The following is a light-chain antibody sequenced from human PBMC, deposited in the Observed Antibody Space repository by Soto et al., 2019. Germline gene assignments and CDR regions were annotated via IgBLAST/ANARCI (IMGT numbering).Light chain of an antibody. CDR2: EGS. J-gene: IGLJ2*01. Sequence: QSALTQPASVSGSPGQSITISCTGSSSDVGSYNLVSWYQQLPGEAPKLMIYEGSKRPSGVSNRFSGSKSGNTASLTISGLQADDEADYYCCSFERSITFVFGGGTKLTVL. CDR3: CSFERSITFV. V-gene: IGLV2-23*01. CDR1: SSDVGSYNL.